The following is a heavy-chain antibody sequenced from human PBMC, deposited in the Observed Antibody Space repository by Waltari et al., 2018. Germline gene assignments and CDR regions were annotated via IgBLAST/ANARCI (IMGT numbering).Heavy chain of an antibody. J-gene: IGHJ4*02. Sequence: EVQVVESGGGLVQPGGSLNLHCATYGFRFSGSTINWVRQTSGKGLEWVGRIRRQPYNYATAYSASVKGRFTISRDDSKNTAYLQMNNLMTEDTAVYYCSGGEVTGTDFWGQGTLVTVSS. CDR3: SGGEVTGTDF. CDR1: GFRFSGST. D-gene: IGHD6-19*01. CDR2: IRRQPYNYAT. V-gene: IGHV3-73*01.